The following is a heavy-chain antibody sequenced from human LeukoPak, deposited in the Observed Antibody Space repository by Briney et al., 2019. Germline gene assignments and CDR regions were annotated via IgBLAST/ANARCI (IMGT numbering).Heavy chain of an antibody. Sequence: GGSLRLSCATSEFTFSSHWMTWVRQAPGKGLEWVANIKQDGNERYYVESVKGRFTISRDNAKNTLYLQMNSLRAEDTAVYYCARVSGLGMNEYYQHWGQGTLVTVAS. CDR2: IKQDGNER. D-gene: IGHD3-10*01. J-gene: IGHJ1*01. V-gene: IGHV3-7*01. CDR1: EFTFSSHW. CDR3: ARVSGLGMNEYYQH.